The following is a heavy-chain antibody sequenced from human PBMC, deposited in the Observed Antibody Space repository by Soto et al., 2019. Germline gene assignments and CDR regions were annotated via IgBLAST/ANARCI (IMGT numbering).Heavy chain of an antibody. V-gene: IGHV1-3*04. J-gene: IGHJ4*02. CDR1: GYTFTDYA. CDR3: AKGSRMWTPDY. CDR2: IATGNGNT. D-gene: IGHD2-21*01. Sequence: ASVKVSCKTSGYTFTDYAILWVRQAPGQALEWLGWIATGNGNTGYSQKFQGRVSITRDTSATKAYMELTSLRSEDTAVYYCAKGSRMWTPDYWGQGTLVTVSS.